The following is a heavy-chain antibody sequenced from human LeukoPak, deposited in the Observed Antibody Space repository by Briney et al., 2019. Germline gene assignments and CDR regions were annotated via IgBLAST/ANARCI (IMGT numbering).Heavy chain of an antibody. CDR2: ISYDGSNK. Sequence: PGGSLRLSCAASGFTFSSYAMHWVRQAPGKGLEWVAVISYDGSNKYYADSVKGRFTISRDNSKNTLYLQMNSLRAEDTAVYYCARGGRWEPTYYFDYWGQGTLVTVS. V-gene: IGHV3-30-3*01. CDR1: GFTFSSYA. J-gene: IGHJ4*02. D-gene: IGHD1-26*01. CDR3: ARGGRWEPTYYFDY.